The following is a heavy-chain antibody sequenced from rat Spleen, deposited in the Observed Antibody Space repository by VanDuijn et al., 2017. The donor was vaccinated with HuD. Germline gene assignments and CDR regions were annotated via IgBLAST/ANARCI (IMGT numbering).Heavy chain of an antibody. CDR3: ATDHYYSTLFDY. V-gene: IGHV5-19*01. J-gene: IGHJ2*01. CDR2: ISPSGGST. Sequence: EVQLVESGGGLVQPGRSLKLSCAASGFTFSNYGMHWIRQAPTKGLEWVASISPSGGSTYYRDSVKGRFTISRDNAKSTLYLQMDSLRSEDTATYYCATDHYYSTLFDYWGQGVMVTVSS. CDR1: GFTFSNYG. D-gene: IGHD1-2*01.